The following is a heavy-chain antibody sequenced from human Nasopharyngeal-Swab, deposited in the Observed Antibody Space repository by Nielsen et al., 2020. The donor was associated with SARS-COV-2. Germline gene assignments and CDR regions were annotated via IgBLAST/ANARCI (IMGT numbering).Heavy chain of an antibody. Sequence: GESLKISCAASGFTFSSYSMNWARQAPGKGLEWVSSISSSSSYIYYADSVKGRFTISRDNAKNSLYLQMNSLRAEDTAVYYCARADSSSWYFDYWGQGTLVTVSS. J-gene: IGHJ4*02. V-gene: IGHV3-21*01. D-gene: IGHD6-13*01. CDR3: ARADSSSWYFDY. CDR2: ISSSSSYI. CDR1: GFTFSSYS.